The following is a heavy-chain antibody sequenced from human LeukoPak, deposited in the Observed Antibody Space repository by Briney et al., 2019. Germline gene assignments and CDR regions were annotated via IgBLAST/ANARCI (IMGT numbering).Heavy chain of an antibody. V-gene: IGHV4-39*07. CDR2: IYYSGNT. J-gene: IGHJ4*02. D-gene: IGHD6-19*01. Sequence: SETLSLTCTVSGGSISSSSYYWGWIRQPPGKGLEWIGSIYYSGNTYYNPSLKSRVTISVDTSKSQFSLKLSSVTAADTAVYYCARWVKGSSGWFFDYWGQGTLVTVSS. CDR3: ARWVKGSSGWFFDY. CDR1: GGSISSSSYY.